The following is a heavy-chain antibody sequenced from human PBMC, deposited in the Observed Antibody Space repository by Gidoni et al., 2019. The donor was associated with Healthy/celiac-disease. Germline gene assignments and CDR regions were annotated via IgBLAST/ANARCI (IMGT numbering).Heavy chain of an antibody. D-gene: IGHD2-2*02. CDR3: ARDEPSIVVVPAAIDY. CDR1: GLPFSSYS. J-gene: IGHJ4*02. V-gene: IGHV3-48*02. CDR2: ISSSSSTI. Sequence: EVQLVESGGGLVQPGGSRRLSCAASGLPFSSYSMNWVRQAPGKGLGWVSYISSSSSTIYYADSVKGRFTISRDNAKNSLYLQMNSLRDEDTAVYYCARDEPSIVVVPAAIDYWGQGTLVTVSS.